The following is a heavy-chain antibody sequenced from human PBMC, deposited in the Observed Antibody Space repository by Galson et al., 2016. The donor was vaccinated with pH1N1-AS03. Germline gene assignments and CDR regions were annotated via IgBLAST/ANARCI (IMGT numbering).Heavy chain of an antibody. V-gene: IGHV5-10-1*01. CDR2: IDPSDSYT. CDR3: ARLGGGAESTMIVAVPESSEDY. J-gene: IGHJ4*02. D-gene: IGHD3-22*01. Sequence: QSGAEVKKPGESLRISCKGSGYSFTSYWISWVRQMPGKGLEWMGRIDPSDSYTNYSPSFQGHVTISADKSISTAYLQWSSLKASDTAMYYCARLGGGAESTMIVAVPESSEDYWGQGTLVTVSS. CDR1: GYSFTSYW.